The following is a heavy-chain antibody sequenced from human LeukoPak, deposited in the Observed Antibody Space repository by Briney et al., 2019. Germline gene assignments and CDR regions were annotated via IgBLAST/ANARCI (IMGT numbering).Heavy chain of an antibody. CDR2: IWYDGSKQ. J-gene: IGHJ4*02. V-gene: IGHV3-33*01. CDR1: GFTFSHYG. Sequence: GGSLRLSCVGSGFTFSHYGIYWVRQAPGKGLEWVAVIWYDGSKQLYRDAVKGRFTISRDDSKNTVFLQMNSLRAEDTAVYFCARDLSYGSGEFWGQGTLVTVSS. CDR3: ARDLSYGSGEF. D-gene: IGHD3-10*01.